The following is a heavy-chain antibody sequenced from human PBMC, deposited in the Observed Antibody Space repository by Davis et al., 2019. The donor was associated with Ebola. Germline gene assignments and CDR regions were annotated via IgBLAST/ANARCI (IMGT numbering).Heavy chain of an antibody. Sequence: PGGSLRLSCTVSGYSISSGYYWGWIRQPPGKGLEWIGSIYYSGSTYYNPSLKSRVTISVDTSKNQFSLKLSSVTAADTAVYYCASSRQQLLNFDYWGQGTLVTVSS. V-gene: IGHV4-38-2*02. CDR3: ASSRQQLLNFDY. CDR2: IYYSGST. CDR1: GYSISSGYY. J-gene: IGHJ4*02. D-gene: IGHD6-13*01.